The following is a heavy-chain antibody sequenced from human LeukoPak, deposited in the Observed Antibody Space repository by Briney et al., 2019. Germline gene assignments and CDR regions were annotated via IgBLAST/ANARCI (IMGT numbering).Heavy chain of an antibody. J-gene: IGHJ4*02. V-gene: IGHV4-34*01. CDR3: ARTRDY. Sequence: SETLSLTCAVYGGSFSGYYWSWIRQPPGKGLEWIGEINHSGSTNYNPSLKSRVTISVDTSKNQFSLKLSSVTAADTAVYYCARTRDYRGQGTLVTVSS. CDR1: GGSFSGYY. CDR2: INHSGST.